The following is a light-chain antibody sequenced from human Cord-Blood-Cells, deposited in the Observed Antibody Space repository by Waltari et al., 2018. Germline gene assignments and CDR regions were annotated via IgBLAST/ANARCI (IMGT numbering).Light chain of an antibody. V-gene: IGLV2-14*01. CDR3: SSYTSSSTLV. CDR1: SSDAGGYNY. J-gene: IGLJ3*02. CDR2: DVS. Sequence: QSALTQPASVSGSPGQSIPISCPGTSSDAGGYNYVPWYQPHPGKAPKLMIYDVSKRPSGVSNRFSGSKSGNTASLTISGLQAEDEADYYCSSYTSSSTLVFGGGTKLTVL.